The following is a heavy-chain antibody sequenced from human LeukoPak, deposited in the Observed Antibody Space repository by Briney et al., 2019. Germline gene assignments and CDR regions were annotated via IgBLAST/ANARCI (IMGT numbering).Heavy chain of an antibody. CDR3: ATDKQFLEWLFL. Sequence: GRSLRLSCAASGFTFSHHGMHWVRQAPGKGLEWVAVIWYDGSNKYYADSVKGRFTISRDNSRNTVYLQMNSLRSEDTAVYYCATDKQFLEWLFLWGQGTLVTVSS. V-gene: IGHV3-33*01. CDR2: IWYDGSNK. J-gene: IGHJ4*02. CDR1: GFTFSHHG. D-gene: IGHD3-3*01.